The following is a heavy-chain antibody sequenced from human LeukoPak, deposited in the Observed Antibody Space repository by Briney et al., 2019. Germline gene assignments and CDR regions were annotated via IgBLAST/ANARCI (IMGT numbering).Heavy chain of an antibody. J-gene: IGHJ4*02. Sequence: GGSLRLSCAASGFTFSSYAMSWVRQAPGKGLEWVSAISGSGGSTYYADSVKGRFTISRDNSKNTLYLQMNSLKTEDTAVYYCTTDGPEYSSLDYWGQGTLVTVSS. D-gene: IGHD6-13*01. CDR1: GFTFSSYA. CDR2: ISGSGGST. CDR3: TTDGPEYSSLDY. V-gene: IGHV3-23*01.